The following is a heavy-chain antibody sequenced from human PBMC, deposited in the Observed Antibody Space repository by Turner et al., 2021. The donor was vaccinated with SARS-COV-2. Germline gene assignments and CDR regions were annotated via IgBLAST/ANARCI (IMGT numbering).Heavy chain of an antibody. V-gene: IGHV4-59*08. CDR1: GGSISRYY. CDR2: IHYSGST. J-gene: IGHJ6*02. CDR3: ARHGFSGWDGGGMDV. Sequence: QVQLQESGPGLVKPSETLSLTCTVSGGSISRYYWSWIRQPPGKGLEWIGYIHYSGSTNYNPSLKSRVTISVDTSKNQFSLKLSSVTAADTAVYYCARHGFSGWDGGGMDVWGQGTTVTVSS. D-gene: IGHD6-19*01.